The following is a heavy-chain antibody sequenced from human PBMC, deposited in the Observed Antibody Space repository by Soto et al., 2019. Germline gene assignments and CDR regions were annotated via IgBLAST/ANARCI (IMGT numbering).Heavy chain of an antibody. J-gene: IGHJ3*01. CDR2: ISVVNGNT. Sequence: QVQLVQSGETVKEPGASMKVSCVASGYTFTRHGFSWVRQAPGQGLEWMGWISVVNGNTKFAQRFYDRVTLTTDTSTTTAHMELRSLTSDDTATYYCVRDTGPYNYHYDAFDLWGQGTVVTVSS. CDR1: GYTFTRHG. D-gene: IGHD1-20*01. V-gene: IGHV1-18*04. CDR3: VRDTGPYNYHYDAFDL.